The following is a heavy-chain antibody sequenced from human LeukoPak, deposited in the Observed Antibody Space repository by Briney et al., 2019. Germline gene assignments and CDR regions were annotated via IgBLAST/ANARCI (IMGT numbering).Heavy chain of an antibody. CDR2: IYTSGST. Sequence: SETLSLTCTVSGGSISSYYWSWIRQPAGKGLEWIGRIYTSGSTNYNPSLKSRVTMSVDTSKNQFSLKLSSVTAADTAVYYCAGELVNGVLLWFGEIPNWFDPWGQGTLVTVSS. D-gene: IGHD3-10*01. J-gene: IGHJ5*02. CDR3: AGELVNGVLLWFGEIPNWFDP. V-gene: IGHV4-4*07. CDR1: GGSISSYY.